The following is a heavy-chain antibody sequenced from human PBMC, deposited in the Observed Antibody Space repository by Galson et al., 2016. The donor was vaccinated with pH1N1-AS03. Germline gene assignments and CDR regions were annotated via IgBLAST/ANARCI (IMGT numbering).Heavy chain of an antibody. D-gene: IGHD3-10*01. J-gene: IGHJ4*02. V-gene: IGHV3-7*03. CDR3: ASSGF. CDR1: GFIFSDYG. CDR2: LKKDGGEK. Sequence: PLRLSCAASGFIFSDYGMRWVRQAPGKGLEWVANLKKDGGEKYYVDSVRGRFTISRDNAKKSLYLQMSSLRVEDTAVYYCASSGFWGRGTLVAVSS.